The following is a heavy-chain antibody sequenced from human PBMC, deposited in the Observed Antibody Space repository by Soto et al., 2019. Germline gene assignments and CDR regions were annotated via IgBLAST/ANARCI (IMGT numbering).Heavy chain of an antibody. J-gene: IGHJ6*02. CDR3: ARDLDCATTSCYGLPSNYYGMDV. CDR2: IYGDGST. Sequence: GGSLRLSCAASAFSVSNNYMTWVRQAPGKGLEWVSVIYGDGSTYYADSVKGRFTFSRDNSKNMSYLQMKSLRAEDTAVYYCARDLDCATTSCYGLPSNYYGMDVWGQGTTVTVSS. CDR1: AFSVSNNY. V-gene: IGHV3-66*01. D-gene: IGHD2-2*01.